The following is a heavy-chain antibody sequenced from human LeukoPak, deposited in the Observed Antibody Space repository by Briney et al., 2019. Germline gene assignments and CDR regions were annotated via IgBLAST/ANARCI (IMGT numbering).Heavy chain of an antibody. CDR3: ARAGRAIYYYYYMDV. D-gene: IGHD2-2*01. CDR1: GGTFSSYA. V-gene: IGHV1-69*05. CDR2: IIPIFGTA. Sequence: SVKVSCKASGGTFSSYAISWVRQAPGQGLEWMGGIIPIFGTANYAQKFQGRVTITTDESTSTAYMELSSLRPEDTAVYYCARAGRAIYYYYYMDVWGKGTTVTVSS. J-gene: IGHJ6*03.